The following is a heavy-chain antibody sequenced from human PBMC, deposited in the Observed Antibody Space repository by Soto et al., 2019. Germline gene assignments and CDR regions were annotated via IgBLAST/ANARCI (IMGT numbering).Heavy chain of an antibody. D-gene: IGHD2-15*01. Sequence: QVQLVQSGAEVKKPGSSVKVSCKASGGTFSSYTISWVRQAPGQGLEWMGRIIPILGIANYAQKFQGRVTLPADKSTSTAYMELRSLRSEDTAVYYCARDAGYCSGGSCYSPYYYYGMDVWGQGTTVTVSS. CDR3: ARDAGYCSGGSCYSPYYYYGMDV. J-gene: IGHJ6*02. CDR2: IIPILGIA. V-gene: IGHV1-69*08. CDR1: GGTFSSYT.